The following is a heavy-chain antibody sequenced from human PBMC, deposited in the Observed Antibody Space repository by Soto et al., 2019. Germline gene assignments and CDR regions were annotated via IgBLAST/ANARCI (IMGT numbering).Heavy chain of an antibody. V-gene: IGHV4-34*01. D-gene: IGHD3-16*01. CDR2: INHSGST. CDR3: ARRVWGGWMDV. CDR1: GGSFSGYY. J-gene: IGHJ6*03. Sequence: PSETLSLTCAVYGGSFSGYYWSWIRQPPGKGLEWIGEINHSGSTNYNPSLKSRVTISVDTSKNQFSLKLSSVTAADTAVYYCARRVWGGWMDVWGKGTTVTVSS.